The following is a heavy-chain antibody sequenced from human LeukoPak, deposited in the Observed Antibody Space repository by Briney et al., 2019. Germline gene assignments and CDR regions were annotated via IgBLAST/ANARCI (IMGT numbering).Heavy chain of an antibody. J-gene: IGHJ6*03. CDR1: GGSISSGGYY. CDR2: IYHSGST. Sequence: PSQTLSLTCTVSGGSISSGGYYWSWIRQPPGKGLEWIGYIYHSGSTYYNPSLKSRVTISVDRSKNQFSLKLSSVTAADTAVYYCARDRRIFETYYMDVWGKGTTVTVSS. CDR3: ARDRRIFETYYMDV. V-gene: IGHV4-30-2*01. D-gene: IGHD3-3*01.